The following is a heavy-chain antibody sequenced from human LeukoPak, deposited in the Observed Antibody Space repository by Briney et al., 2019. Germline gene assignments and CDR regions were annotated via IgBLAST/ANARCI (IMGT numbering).Heavy chain of an antibody. D-gene: IGHD2-2*01. V-gene: IGHV3-21*01. CDR2: ISSSSSYI. Sequence: PGGSLRLSCAASGFTFSSYSMNWVRQAPGKGLEWVSSISSSSSYIYYADSVKGRFTISRDNAKNSLYLQMNSLRAEDTAVYYCARGPDCSSTSCYDHFDYWGQGTLVTVSS. CDR3: ARGPDCSSTSCYDHFDY. CDR1: GFTFSSYS. J-gene: IGHJ4*02.